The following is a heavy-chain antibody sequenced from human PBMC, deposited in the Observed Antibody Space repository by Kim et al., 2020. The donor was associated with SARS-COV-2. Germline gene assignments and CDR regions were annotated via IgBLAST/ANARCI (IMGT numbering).Heavy chain of an antibody. CDR3: ATDLYTGTHD. CDR2: IHRVGDT. V-gene: IGHV3-53*01. CDR1: GFTSSNSY. J-gene: IGHJ6*01. Sequence: GGSRRLSCAASGFTSSNSYMNWVRQAPGKGLEWVSVIHRVGDTDYADSSKEGFSSSRDNSTSTSNCHRNNLRTKEQAVIFYATDLYTGTHDWGPATTVT.